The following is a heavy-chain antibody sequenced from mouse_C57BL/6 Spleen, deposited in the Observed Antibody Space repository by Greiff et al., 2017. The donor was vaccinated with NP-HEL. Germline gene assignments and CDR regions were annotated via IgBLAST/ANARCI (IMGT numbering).Heavy chain of an antibody. CDR1: GFSLTSYG. J-gene: IGHJ4*01. CDR2: IWSGGST. V-gene: IGHV2-2*01. D-gene: IGHD2-4*01. Sequence: VKLMESGPGLVQPSQSLSITCTVSGFSLTSYGVHWVRQSPGKGLEWLGVIWSGGSTDYNAAFISRLSISKDNSKSQVFFKMNSLQADDTAIYYCARRREDYGDAMDYWGQGTSVTVSS. CDR3: ARRREDYGDAMDY.